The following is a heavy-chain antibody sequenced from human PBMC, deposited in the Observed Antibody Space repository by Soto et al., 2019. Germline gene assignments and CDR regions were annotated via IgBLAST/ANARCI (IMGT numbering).Heavy chain of an antibody. CDR1: GYTFTSYG. V-gene: IGHV1-18*01. Sequence: ASVKVSCKASGYTFTSYGISWVRQAPGQGLEWMGWISAYNGNTNYAQKLQGRVTMTTDTSTSTAYMELRSLRSDDTAVYYCARDSPDLTVYAMETGDYWGQGTLVTVSS. CDR2: ISAYNGNT. J-gene: IGHJ4*02. CDR3: ARDSPDLTVYAMETGDY. D-gene: IGHD2-8*01.